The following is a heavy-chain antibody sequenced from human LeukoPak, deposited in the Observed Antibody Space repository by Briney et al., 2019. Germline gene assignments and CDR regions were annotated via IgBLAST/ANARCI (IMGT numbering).Heavy chain of an antibody. CDR3: ARQPRGTVVFDY. CDR2: IDPSDSYI. J-gene: IGHJ4*02. CDR1: AYSYTNYW. Sequence: GESLKISCKGSAYSYTNYWIIWVRQMPGTGLEWMGRIDPSDSYINHSPSFQGHVSISADKSVSTAYLQWSSLKASDSAMYYCARQPRGTVVFDYWGQGTLVTVSS. D-gene: IGHD4-23*01. V-gene: IGHV5-10-1*01.